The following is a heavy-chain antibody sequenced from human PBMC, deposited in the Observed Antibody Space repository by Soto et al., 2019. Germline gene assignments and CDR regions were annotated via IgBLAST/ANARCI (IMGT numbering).Heavy chain of an antibody. J-gene: IGHJ6*02. CDR1: GFIFGNCW. V-gene: IGHV3-74*01. D-gene: IGHD3-22*01. Sequence: EVQLVESGGGLVQPGGSLGPSWLASGFIFGNCWCYWFGQVPGLGLVWVSHINSDGSYTTYADSVKGRFTISRDNAKNTLYLQMNSLRAEDTAVYYCVRAIGHYGMDVWGRGTTVTVSS. CDR2: INSDGSYT. CDR3: VRAIGHYGMDV.